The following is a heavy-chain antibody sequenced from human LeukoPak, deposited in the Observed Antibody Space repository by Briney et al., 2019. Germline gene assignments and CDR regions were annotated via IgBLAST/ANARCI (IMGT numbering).Heavy chain of an antibody. J-gene: IGHJ2*01. D-gene: IGHD3/OR15-3a*01. Sequence: GGTLRLSCAASGFTFSNYGMSWVRQAPGKGLEWVSAISGSGRRTYYADSVKGRFTISRDNSKNTLYLQMNSLRAEDTAVYYCAKDWTGTKPFDLWGRGTLVTVSS. CDR3: AKDWTGTKPFDL. CDR1: GFTFSNYG. CDR2: ISGSGRRT. V-gene: IGHV3-23*01.